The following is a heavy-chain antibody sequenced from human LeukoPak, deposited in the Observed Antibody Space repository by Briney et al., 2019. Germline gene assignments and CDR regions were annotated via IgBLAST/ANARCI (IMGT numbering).Heavy chain of an antibody. CDR3: ARLLSAYSSSWLGGYYYMGV. CDR2: MNPNSGNT. Sequence: ASVKVSCKASGYTFTSYGINWVRQATGQGLEWMGWMNPNSGNTGYAQKFQGRVTITRNTSISTAYMELSSLRSEDTAVYYCARLLSAYSSSWLGGYYYMGVWGKGTTVTVSS. D-gene: IGHD6-13*01. CDR1: GYTFTSYG. V-gene: IGHV1-8*03. J-gene: IGHJ6*03.